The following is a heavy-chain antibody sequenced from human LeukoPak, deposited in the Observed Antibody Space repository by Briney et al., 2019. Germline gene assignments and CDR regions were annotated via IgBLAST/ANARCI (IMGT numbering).Heavy chain of an antibody. Sequence: GASVKVSCKASGYTFTSYGISWVRQAPGRGLEWMGWISAYNGNTNYAQKLQGRVTMTTDTSTSTAYMELRSLRSDDTAVYYCARDPGDCSSTSCYMGSYYYYYGMDVWGQGTTVTVSS. CDR1: GYTFTSYG. J-gene: IGHJ6*02. V-gene: IGHV1-18*01. D-gene: IGHD2-2*02. CDR3: ARDPGDCSSTSCYMGSYYYYYGMDV. CDR2: ISAYNGNT.